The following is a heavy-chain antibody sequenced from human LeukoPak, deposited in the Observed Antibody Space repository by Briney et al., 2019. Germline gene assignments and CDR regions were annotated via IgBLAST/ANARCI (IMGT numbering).Heavy chain of an antibody. CDR3: AHGYDSSGSYAFDI. CDR2: ISSSSSYI. Sequence: GGSLRLSCAASGFTFSSYAMCWVRQAPGKGLEWVSSISSSSSYIYYADSVKGRFTISRDNAKNSLYLQMNSLRAEDTAVYYCAHGYDSSGSYAFDIWGQGTMVTVSS. V-gene: IGHV3-21*01. D-gene: IGHD3-22*01. J-gene: IGHJ3*02. CDR1: GFTFSSYA.